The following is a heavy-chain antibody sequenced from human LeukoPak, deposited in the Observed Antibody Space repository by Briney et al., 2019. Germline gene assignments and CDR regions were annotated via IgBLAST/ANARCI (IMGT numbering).Heavy chain of an antibody. Sequence: ASVKVSCKASGYTFTGYYMHWVRQAPGQGLEWMGWINPNSGGTNYAQKFQGWVTMTRDTSISTAYMELSRLRSDDTAVYYCARDEDFWSGYSYWGQGTLVTVSS. D-gene: IGHD3-3*01. V-gene: IGHV1-2*04. CDR3: ARDEDFWSGYSY. CDR2: INPNSGGT. CDR1: GYTFTGYY. J-gene: IGHJ4*02.